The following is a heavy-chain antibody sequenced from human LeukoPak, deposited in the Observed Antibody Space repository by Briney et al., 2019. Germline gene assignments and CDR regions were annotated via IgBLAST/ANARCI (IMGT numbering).Heavy chain of an antibody. CDR3: ARVEGFIDY. V-gene: IGHV3-48*03. D-gene: IGHD3-16*02. CDR1: GFTFSSYE. J-gene: IGHJ4*02. Sequence: TGGSLILSCAASGFTFSSYEMNWVRQAPGKGLEWVSYISSSGSTKYYADSVKGRFTISRDNAKNSLYLQMISLRAEDTALYYCARVEGFIDYWGQGTLVTVSS. CDR2: ISSSGSTK.